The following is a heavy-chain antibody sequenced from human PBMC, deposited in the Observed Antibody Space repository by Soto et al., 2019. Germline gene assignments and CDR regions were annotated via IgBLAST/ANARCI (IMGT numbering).Heavy chain of an antibody. J-gene: IGHJ4*02. V-gene: IGHV1-8*01. D-gene: IGHD6-6*01. CDR1: GYTFTSSD. Sequence: ASVKVSCKASGYTFTSSDINWVRQATGQGLEWMGWINPNSGNTGYAQKFQGRVTMTRNTSISTAYMELSSLRSEVTAMYYCARGHPRSDSFDYWGQGTLVTVSS. CDR2: INPNSGNT. CDR3: ARGHPRSDSFDY.